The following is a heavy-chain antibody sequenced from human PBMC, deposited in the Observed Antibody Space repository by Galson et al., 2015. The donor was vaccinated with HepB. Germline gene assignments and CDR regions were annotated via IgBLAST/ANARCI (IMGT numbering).Heavy chain of an antibody. J-gene: IGHJ4*02. CDR1: GGSISSYY. D-gene: IGHD3-10*01. CDR3: AREGSPYTFDY. Sequence: LSLTCTVSGGSISSYYWSWIRQPPGKGLEWIGYIYYSGSTNYIPSLKSRVTISVDTSKNQFSLKLSSVTAADTAVYYCAREGSPYTFDYWGQGTLVTVSS. CDR2: IYYSGST. V-gene: IGHV4-59*01.